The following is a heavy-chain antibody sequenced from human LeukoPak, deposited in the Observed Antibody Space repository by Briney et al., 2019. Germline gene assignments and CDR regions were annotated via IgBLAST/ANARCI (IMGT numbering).Heavy chain of an antibody. CDR2: ISSSSSHI. Sequence: GGPLRLSCAASGFNFNTYSMNWVRQAPGKGLEWVSSISSSSSHIYYADSLKGRFTIARDNAKNSLYLQMNSLRAEDTAVYYCARSSSEAIDIWGQGTMVTVSS. V-gene: IGHV3-21*01. J-gene: IGHJ3*02. CDR1: GFNFNTYS. CDR3: ARSSSEAIDI.